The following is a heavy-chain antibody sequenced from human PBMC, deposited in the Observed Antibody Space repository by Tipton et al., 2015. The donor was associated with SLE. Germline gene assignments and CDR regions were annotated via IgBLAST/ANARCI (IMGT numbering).Heavy chain of an antibody. V-gene: IGHV4-61*02. CDR3: ARGVEYQDS. D-gene: IGHD2/OR15-2a*01. Sequence: TLSLTCTVSGGSISSGTYYWTWIRQPAGKGLEWIGRILSSGSTNYNPALRSRVTISGHTSKNQFSLNLNSVTAADTAVYYCARGVEYQDSWGQGALVTFSS. CDR2: ILSSGST. CDR1: GGSISSGTYY. J-gene: IGHJ4*02.